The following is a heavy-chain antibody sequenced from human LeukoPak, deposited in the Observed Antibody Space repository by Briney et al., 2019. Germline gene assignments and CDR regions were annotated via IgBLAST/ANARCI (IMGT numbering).Heavy chain of an antibody. CDR3: GGYSSGWYGDDAFDI. Sequence: GGSLRLSCEASGFTFSTHTMNWVRQAPGKGLEWVAFIRYDGSNKYYADSVKGRFTISRDNSKNTLYPQMNSLRAEDTAVYYCGGYSSGWYGDDAFDIWGQGTMVTVSS. CDR2: IRYDGSNK. D-gene: IGHD6-19*01. V-gene: IGHV3-30*02. CDR1: GFTFSTHT. J-gene: IGHJ3*02.